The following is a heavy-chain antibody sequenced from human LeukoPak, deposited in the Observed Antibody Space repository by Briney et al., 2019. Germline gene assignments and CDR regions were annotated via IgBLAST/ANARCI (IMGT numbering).Heavy chain of an antibody. J-gene: IGHJ4*02. V-gene: IGHV3-33*01. CDR3: ARDLDGDGIDY. Sequence: GGSLRLSCAASRFSFSNYGMHWVRQAPGKGLEWVAVIWYDGTNKYYGDSVKGRFTISRDNSKNMLYLQMNSLRAEDTAVYYCARDLDGDGIDYWGQGTLVTVSS. CDR1: RFSFSNYG. D-gene: IGHD4-17*01. CDR2: IWYDGTNK.